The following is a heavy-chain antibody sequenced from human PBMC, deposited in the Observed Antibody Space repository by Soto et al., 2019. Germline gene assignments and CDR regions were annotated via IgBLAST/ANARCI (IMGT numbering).Heavy chain of an antibody. J-gene: IGHJ4*02. D-gene: IGHD3-22*01. V-gene: IGHV3-30*18. Sequence: PGGSLRLSCAASGFTFSSYGMHWVRQAPGKGLEWVAVISYDGSNKYYADSVKGRFTISRDNSKNTLYLQMNSLRAEDTAVYYCAKGMIVVVITYFDYWGQGTPVTVSS. CDR2: ISYDGSNK. CDR3: AKGMIVVVITYFDY. CDR1: GFTFSSYG.